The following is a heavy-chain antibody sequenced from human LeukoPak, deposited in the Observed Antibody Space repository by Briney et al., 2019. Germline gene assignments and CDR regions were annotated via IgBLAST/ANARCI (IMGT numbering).Heavy chain of an antibody. CDR3: ARGFSGYDGAFDI. J-gene: IGHJ3*02. CDR2: IYYSGST. V-gene: IGHV4-59*01. CDR1: GGSISSYY. D-gene: IGHD5-12*01. Sequence: SETLSLTCTVSGGSISSYYWSWIRQPPGKGLEWIGYIYYSGSTNYNPSLKSRVTISVDTSKNQFSLKLSSATAADTAVYYCARGFSGYDGAFDIWGQGTMVTVSS.